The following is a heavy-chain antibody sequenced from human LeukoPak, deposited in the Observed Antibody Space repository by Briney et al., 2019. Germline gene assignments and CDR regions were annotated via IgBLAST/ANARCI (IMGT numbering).Heavy chain of an antibody. CDR3: ARDYLDWYFDL. V-gene: IGHV3-33*01. Sequence: GGSLRLSCAASGFTFSSYGMHWVRQAPGKGLEWVAVIWYDGSNKYYADSVKGRFTISRDNSKNTLYLQMNSLRAEDTAVYYCARDYLDWYFDLWGRGTLVTVSS. CDR2: IWYDGSNK. CDR1: GFTFSSYG. J-gene: IGHJ2*01.